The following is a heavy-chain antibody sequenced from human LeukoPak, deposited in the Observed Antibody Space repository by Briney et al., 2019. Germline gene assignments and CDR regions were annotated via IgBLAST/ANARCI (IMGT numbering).Heavy chain of an antibody. CDR2: ISGSGGST. CDR3: ARGGYNWNDGGAFDI. D-gene: IGHD1-20*01. V-gene: IGHV3-23*01. J-gene: IGHJ3*02. Sequence: GGSLRLSCAASGFTFSSYAMSWVRQAPGKGLEWVSAISGSGGSTYYADSVKGRFTISRDNSKNTLYLQMNSLRAEDTAVYYCARGGYNWNDGGAFDIWGQGTMVTVSS. CDR1: GFTFSSYA.